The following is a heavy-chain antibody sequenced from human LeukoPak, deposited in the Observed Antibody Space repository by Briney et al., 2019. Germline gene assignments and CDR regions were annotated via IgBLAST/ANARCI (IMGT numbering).Heavy chain of an antibody. D-gene: IGHD1-26*01. V-gene: IGHV4-59*08. Sequence: KPSETLSLTCTVSGGSISSYYWSWIRQPPGKGLEWIGYIYYSGSTNYNPSLKSRVTISIDTSKNQFSLKLSSVTAADTAVYYCASLYRGWYFDLWGRGTLVTVSS. CDR2: IYYSGST. J-gene: IGHJ2*01. CDR1: GGSISSYY. CDR3: ASLYRGWYFDL.